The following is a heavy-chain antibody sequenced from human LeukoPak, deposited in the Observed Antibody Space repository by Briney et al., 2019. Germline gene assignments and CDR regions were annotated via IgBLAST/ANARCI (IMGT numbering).Heavy chain of an antibody. J-gene: IGHJ4*02. CDR2: INWNGGST. CDR3: ARVSDISVAAYFDY. CDR1: GFTFDDYG. Sequence: GGSLRLSCAASGFTFDDYGMSWVRQAPGKGLEWVSGINWNGGSTGYADSVKGRFTISRDNAKNSLYLQMNSLRAEDTAVYYCARVSDISVAAYFDYWGQGTLVTVSS. V-gene: IGHV3-20*04. D-gene: IGHD6-19*01.